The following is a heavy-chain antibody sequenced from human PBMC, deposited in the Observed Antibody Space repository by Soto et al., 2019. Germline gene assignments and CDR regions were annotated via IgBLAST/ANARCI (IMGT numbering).Heavy chain of an antibody. CDR1: GGSISRSTYL. Sequence: PSETLSLTCSVSGGSISRSTYLWGWFRHPPGMGLEWIASVTYSGTPYYNPSLESRVTMSVDTSRSQFSLKLSSVTATDTAVYYCARVDGTGDYGLDYWGQGTRVTVSS. CDR3: ARVDGTGDYGLDY. CDR2: VTYSGTP. J-gene: IGHJ4*02. D-gene: IGHD4-17*01. V-gene: IGHV4-39*01.